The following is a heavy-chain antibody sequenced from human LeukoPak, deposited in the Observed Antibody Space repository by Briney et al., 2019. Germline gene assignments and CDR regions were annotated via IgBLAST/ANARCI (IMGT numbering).Heavy chain of an antibody. Sequence: NPSETLSLPCTVSGGSISSGGYYWSSIRQHPGKGLEWIGYIYYSGSTYYNPSLKSRVTISVDTSKNQFSLRLSPVTAADTAVYYCASRMGSRFDYWGQGTLVTVS. D-gene: IGHD1-26*01. CDR2: IYYSGST. J-gene: IGHJ4*02. CDR1: GGSISSGGYY. CDR3: ASRMGSRFDY. V-gene: IGHV4-31*03.